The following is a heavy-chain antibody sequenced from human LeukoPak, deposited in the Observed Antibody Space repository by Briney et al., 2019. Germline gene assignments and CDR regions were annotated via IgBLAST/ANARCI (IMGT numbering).Heavy chain of an antibody. CDR1: GFTVSSNY. D-gene: IGHD6-13*01. V-gene: IGHV3-23*01. Sequence: GGSLRLSCAASGFTVSSNYMSWVRQAPGKGLEWVSAISGSGGSTYYADSVKGRFTISRDNSKNTLYLQMNSLRAEDTAVYYCSCSSWYFYYFDYWGQGTLVTVSS. CDR2: ISGSGGST. CDR3: SCSSWYFYYFDY. J-gene: IGHJ4*02.